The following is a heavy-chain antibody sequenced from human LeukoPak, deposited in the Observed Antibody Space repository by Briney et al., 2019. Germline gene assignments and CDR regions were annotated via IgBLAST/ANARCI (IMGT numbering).Heavy chain of an antibody. CDR2: INEDGTDS. CDR3: VRDETLWTLDW. CDR1: GFTFSGHW. Sequence: GGSLRLSCAASGFTFSGHWIHWVRQALGRGLVWVSRINEDGTDSMYAESVKGRFTISRDNAKNTVYLQMNSLRAEDTAVYYCVRDETLWTLDWWGQGTLVSVSS. J-gene: IGHJ4*02. V-gene: IGHV3-74*03. D-gene: IGHD1-1*01.